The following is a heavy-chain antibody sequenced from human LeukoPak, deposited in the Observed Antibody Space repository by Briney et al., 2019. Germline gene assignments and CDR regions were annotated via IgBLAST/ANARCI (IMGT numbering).Heavy chain of an antibody. CDR3: AKDTYPTGGYGLFDY. CDR1: GFTFSDYY. CDR2: ISSSGRTI. J-gene: IGHJ4*02. D-gene: IGHD5-12*01. Sequence: GGSLRLSCAASGFTFSDYYMSWIRQAPGKGLEWVSYISSSGRTIYYADSVKGRFTISRDNAKNSLYLQMNSLRAEDTALYYCAKDTYPTGGYGLFDYWGQGTLVTVSS. V-gene: IGHV3-11*01.